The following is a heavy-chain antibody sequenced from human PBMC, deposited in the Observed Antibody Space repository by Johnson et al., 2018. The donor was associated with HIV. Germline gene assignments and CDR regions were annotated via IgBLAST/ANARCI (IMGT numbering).Heavy chain of an antibody. D-gene: IGHD1-26*01. CDR3: AKVLKAGGRMNDGFDI. CDR2: ISSNGGST. V-gene: IGHV3-64*01. Sequence: EVQLVESGGGLVQPGGSLRLSCAASGFTFSSYAMHWVRQPPGKGLEYVSAISSNGGSTYYANSVKGQFTLSRDNSKNTLYLQMNSLRAEDTAVYYCAKVLKAGGRMNDGFDIWGQGTLVTVSS. J-gene: IGHJ3*02. CDR1: GFTFSSYA.